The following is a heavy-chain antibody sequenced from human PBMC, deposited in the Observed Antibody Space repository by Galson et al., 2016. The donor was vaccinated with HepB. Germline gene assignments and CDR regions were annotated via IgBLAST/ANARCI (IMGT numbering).Heavy chain of an antibody. CDR2: ISKSGDYT. CDR1: GFIFSEYA. D-gene: IGHD5-18*01. J-gene: IGHJ5*02. V-gene: IGHV3-23*01. CDR3: ARHLKIQLWLRGNWFDP. Sequence: SLRLSCAASGFIFSEYAMSWVRQAPGKGLEWVSAISKSGDYTYYADSVKGRFTISRDNSKNTLYLQMNSLKAEDTAVYYCARHLKIQLWLRGNWFDPWGQGTLVTVSS.